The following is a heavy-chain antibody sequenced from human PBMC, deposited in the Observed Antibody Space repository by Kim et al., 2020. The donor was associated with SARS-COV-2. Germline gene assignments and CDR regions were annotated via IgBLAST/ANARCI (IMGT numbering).Heavy chain of an antibody. CDR3: ARQVSTIIHYYYYYYMDV. D-gene: IGHD2-2*01. CDR1: GGSFSGYY. Sequence: SETLSLTCAVYGGSFSGYYWSWIRQPPGKGLEWIGDINHSGSTNYNPSLKSRVTISADTSKNQFSLNLTSVTAADTAIYYCARQVSTIIHYYYYYYMDVWGKGTTVTVSS. J-gene: IGHJ6*03. CDR2: INHSGST. V-gene: IGHV4-34*01.